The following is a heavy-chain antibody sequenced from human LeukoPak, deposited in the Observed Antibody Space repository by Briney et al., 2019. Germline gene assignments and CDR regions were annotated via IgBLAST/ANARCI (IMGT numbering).Heavy chain of an antibody. V-gene: IGHV3-53*01. D-gene: IGHD5/OR15-5a*01. J-gene: IGHJ2*01. CDR1: GFTVSSNY. CDR2: LNSAGNA. CDR3: ARSQGGTMSLRHFDL. Sequence: AGGSLRLSCAASGFTVSSNYMNWVRQAPGKGLQWVSVLNSAGNAYYADSVKGRFTTSRDNSKNMLYLQMNSLRAEDTAVYYCARSQGGTMSLRHFDLWGRGTLVTVSS.